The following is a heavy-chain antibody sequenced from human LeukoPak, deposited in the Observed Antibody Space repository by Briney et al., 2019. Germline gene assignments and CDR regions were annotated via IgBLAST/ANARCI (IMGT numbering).Heavy chain of an antibody. CDR3: ARDNVVVPAAHDY. Sequence: TSQTLSLTCTVSGGSMSSGGDYWTWIRQPAGKELEWIGLIYTGGSTNYNPSLKSRVTISIDTSKNQFSLKLSSVTAADTAVYYYARDNVVVPAAHDYWGQGTLVTVSS. V-gene: IGHV4-61*02. J-gene: IGHJ4*02. D-gene: IGHD2-2*01. CDR1: GGSMSSGGDY. CDR2: IYTGGST.